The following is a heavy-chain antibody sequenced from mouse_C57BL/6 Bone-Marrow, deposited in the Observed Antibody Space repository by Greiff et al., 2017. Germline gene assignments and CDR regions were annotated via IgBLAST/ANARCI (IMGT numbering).Heavy chain of an antibody. Sequence: VQGVESGEGLVKPGGSLKLSCAASGFTFSSYAMSWVRQTPEKRLEWVAYISSGGDYIYYADTVKGRFTISRDNARNTLYLQMSSLKSEDTAMYYCTRDRGVRKGFDYWGQGTTLTVSS. CDR1: GFTFSSYA. CDR2: ISSGGDYI. CDR3: TRDRGVRKGFDY. D-gene: IGHD2-2*01. J-gene: IGHJ2*01. V-gene: IGHV5-9-1*02.